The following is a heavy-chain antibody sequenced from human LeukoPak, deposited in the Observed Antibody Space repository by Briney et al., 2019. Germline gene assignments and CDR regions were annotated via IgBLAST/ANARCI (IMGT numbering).Heavy chain of an antibody. Sequence: GGSLRLSCAASGFTVSSNNMNWVRQAPGKGLEWVSAIYSGDTTYYADSVKGRFTISRDNSKNTLYLQMNSLTPGDTAVYYCAGEARYTSGSFDYWGQGTLVTVSS. J-gene: IGHJ4*02. D-gene: IGHD6-19*01. CDR1: GFTVSSNN. CDR2: IYSGDTT. V-gene: IGHV3-66*02. CDR3: AGEARYTSGSFDY.